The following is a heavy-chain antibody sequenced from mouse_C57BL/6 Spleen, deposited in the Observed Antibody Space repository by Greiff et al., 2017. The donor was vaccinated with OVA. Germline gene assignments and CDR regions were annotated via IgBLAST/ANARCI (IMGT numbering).Heavy chain of an antibody. CDR3: ARGGYGSGGPYFDV. D-gene: IGHD1-1*01. J-gene: IGHJ1*03. Sequence: QVQLQQPGAELVRPGASVKLSCKASGYTFTSYWMHWVKQRPVQGLEWIGNIDPSDSETHYNQKFKDKATLTVDKSSSTAYMQLSSLTSEDSAVYYGARGGYGSGGPYFDVWGTGTTVTVSA. V-gene: IGHV1-52*01. CDR2: IDPSDSET. CDR1: GYTFTSYW.